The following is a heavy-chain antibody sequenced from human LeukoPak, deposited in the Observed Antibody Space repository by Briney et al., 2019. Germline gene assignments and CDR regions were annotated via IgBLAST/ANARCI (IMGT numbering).Heavy chain of an antibody. D-gene: IGHD4-17*01. V-gene: IGHV1-46*01. Sequence: ASVKVSCKASGYTFTSYHMHWVRPAPGQGREWMGIINPSGGSTTYAQKFQGRVTMTRDTSTRTVYMEMSSLRSEGTAVYYCARGRTTMNPWGEGTLVTVS. CDR1: GYTFTSYH. CDR3: ARGRTTMNP. J-gene: IGHJ4*02. CDR2: INPSGGST.